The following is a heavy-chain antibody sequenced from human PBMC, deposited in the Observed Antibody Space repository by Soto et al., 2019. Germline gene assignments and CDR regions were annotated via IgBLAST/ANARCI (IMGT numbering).Heavy chain of an antibody. J-gene: IGHJ6*02. CDR3: TRRRFGMDV. CDR1: GFTFSNSW. CDR2: IKEDGSEK. Sequence: GGSLRLSCAASGFTFSNSWMSWVRQAPGKGLEWVANIKEDGSEKDYVDPVKGRFTITRDNAKNSLYLQMNNLRAEDTAVYFCTRRRFGMDVWGQGTTVTVSS. V-gene: IGHV3-7*03.